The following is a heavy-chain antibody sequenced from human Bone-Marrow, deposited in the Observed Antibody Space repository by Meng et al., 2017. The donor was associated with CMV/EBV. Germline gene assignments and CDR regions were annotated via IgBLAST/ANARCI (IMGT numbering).Heavy chain of an antibody. CDR1: GASISSSSYY. Sequence: SETLSLTCTVSGASISSSSYYWGWIRRPPGKGLEWIGSIYYSGSTYYNPSLKSRVTISVDTSKNQFSLKLSSVTAADTAVYYCARKIAAAGSIDWGQGTLVTVSS. D-gene: IGHD6-13*01. CDR2: IYYSGST. V-gene: IGHV4-39*07. CDR3: ARKIAAAGSID. J-gene: IGHJ4*02.